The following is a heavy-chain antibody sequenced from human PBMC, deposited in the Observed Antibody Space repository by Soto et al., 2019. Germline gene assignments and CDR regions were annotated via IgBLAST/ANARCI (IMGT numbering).Heavy chain of an antibody. J-gene: IGHJ4*02. CDR2: IYYSGST. CDR1: GGSISSYY. CDR3: ARLTMVRGVIIYYFDY. Sequence: SETLSLTCTVSGGSISSYYWSWIRQPPGKGLEWIGYIYYSGSTNYNPSLKSRVTISVDTSKNQFSLKLSSVTAADTAVYYCARLTMVRGVIIYYFDYWGQGTLVTVSS. D-gene: IGHD3-10*01. V-gene: IGHV4-59*08.